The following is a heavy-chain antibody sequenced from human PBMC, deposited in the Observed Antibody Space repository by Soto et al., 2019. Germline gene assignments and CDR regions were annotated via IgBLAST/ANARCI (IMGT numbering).Heavy chain of an antibody. CDR1: GFTFNDAW. CDR3: TTFYYDNEDY. D-gene: IGHD3-22*01. CDR2: IKSHTDGGTT. J-gene: IGHJ4*01. V-gene: IGHV3-15*01. Sequence: EVRLVESRGGLVKPGGSLRLSCTASGFTFNDAWMTWIRQAQGKGLEWVGRIKSHTDGGTTDYAAPVKGRFIISRDDSKSTFYLQMNSLKTEDTAVYYCTTFYYDNEDYWGHGTLVTVSS.